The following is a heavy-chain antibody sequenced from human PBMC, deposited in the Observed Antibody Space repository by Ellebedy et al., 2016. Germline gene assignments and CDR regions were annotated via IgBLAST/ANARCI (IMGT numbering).Heavy chain of an antibody. J-gene: IGHJ3*02. D-gene: IGHD2-15*01. V-gene: IGHV3-15*01. CDR2: IKSKTDGGTT. CDR1: GFTFSNAW. CDR3: THFIGYCSGGSCLAFDI. Sequence: GESLKISCAASGFTFSNAWMSWVRQAPGKGLEWVGRIKSKTDGGTTDYAAPVKGRFTISRDDSKNTLYLQMNSLKTEDTAVYYCTHFIGYCSGGSCLAFDIWGQGPMVTVSS.